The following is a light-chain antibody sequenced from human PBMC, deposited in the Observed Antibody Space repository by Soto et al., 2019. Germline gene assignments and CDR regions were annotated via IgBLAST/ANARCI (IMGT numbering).Light chain of an antibody. V-gene: IGLV2-14*01. CDR2: EVS. Sequence: QSVLTQPASVSGSPGQSITISCTGSSSDVGRYNHVSWYQHHPGKAPKLLISEVSNRPSGVSNRFSGSKSGYTASLTISGLQAEDEADYYCNSHTSGDFRVFGTGTKGTVL. CDR1: SSDVGRYNH. CDR3: NSHTSGDFRV. J-gene: IGLJ1*01.